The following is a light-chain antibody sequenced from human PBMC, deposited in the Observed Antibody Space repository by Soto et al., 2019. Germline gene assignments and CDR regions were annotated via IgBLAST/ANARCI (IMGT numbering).Light chain of an antibody. V-gene: IGKV3-20*01. CDR2: GAS. Sequence: EIVLTQSPGTLSLSPGERATLSCRASQSVSSSYLAWYQQKPGQAPRLLIYGASGMATGIPDRFSGSGSGTDFTLTISRLEPEDFAVYYCQQYGSSLFTFFPGTKVDIK. CDR1: QSVSSSY. CDR3: QQYGSSLFT. J-gene: IGKJ3*01.